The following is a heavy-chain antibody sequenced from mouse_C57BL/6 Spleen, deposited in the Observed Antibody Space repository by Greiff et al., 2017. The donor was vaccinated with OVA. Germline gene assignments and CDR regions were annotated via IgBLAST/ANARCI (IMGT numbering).Heavy chain of an antibody. J-gene: IGHJ4*01. D-gene: IGHD2-5*01. CDR3: VSRDYSNDYAMDY. CDR1: GYTFTSYW. CDR2: IYPGSGST. Sequence: VKLQQPGAELVKPGASVKMSCKASGYTFTSYWITWVKQRPGQGLEWIGDIYPGSGSTNYNEKFKSKATLTVDTSSSTAYMQLSSLTSEDSAVYYCVSRDYSNDYAMDYWGQGTSVTVSS. V-gene: IGHV1-55*01.